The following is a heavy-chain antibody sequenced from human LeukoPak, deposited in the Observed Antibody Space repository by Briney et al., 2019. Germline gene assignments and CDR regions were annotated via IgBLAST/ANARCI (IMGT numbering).Heavy chain of an antibody. V-gene: IGHV4-39*01. D-gene: IGHD3-10*01. Sequence: ASETLSLTCTVSGGSISSSSYYWGRIRQPPGKGLEWIGSIYYSGSTYYNPSLKSRVTISVDTSKNQFSLKLSSVTAADTAVYYCARVPRGKMVRGVKVYWGQGTLVTVSS. CDR2: IYYSGST. CDR3: ARVPRGKMVRGVKVY. CDR1: GGSISSSSYY. J-gene: IGHJ4*02.